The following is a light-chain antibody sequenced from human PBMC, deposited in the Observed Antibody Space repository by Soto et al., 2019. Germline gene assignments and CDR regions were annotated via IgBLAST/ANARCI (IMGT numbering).Light chain of an antibody. J-gene: IGKJ1*01. CDR2: KAT. Sequence: DIQMTQPPSPLYASVGDRVTITCRASQSISSWLAWYQQKPGKALNLLIYKATSLQSGVPSRFSGSRSAAEFTLTISSLQPDDCVTYYGQQHNDNCTFRQGTVAEIK. V-gene: IGKV1-5*03. CDR1: QSISSW. CDR3: QQHNDNCT.